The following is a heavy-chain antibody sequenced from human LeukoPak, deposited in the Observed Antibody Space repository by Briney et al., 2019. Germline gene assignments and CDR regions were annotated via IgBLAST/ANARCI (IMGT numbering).Heavy chain of an antibody. D-gene: IGHD6-19*01. V-gene: IGHV3-7*01. CDR1: GFTFSNYW. Sequence: GGSLRLSCAASGFTFSNYWMSWVRQAPGKGLEWVANIKQDGSEKYYVDSVKGRFTISRDNAKNSLYLQMNSLRAEDTAVYYCAREGSDWNYYYYLDVWGKGTTVTISS. CDR2: IKQDGSEK. CDR3: AREGSDWNYYYYLDV. J-gene: IGHJ6*03.